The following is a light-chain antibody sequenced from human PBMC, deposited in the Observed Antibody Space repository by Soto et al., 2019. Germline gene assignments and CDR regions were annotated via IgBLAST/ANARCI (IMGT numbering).Light chain of an antibody. V-gene: IGLV2-14*01. CDR3: SSFASPPTYA. J-gene: IGLJ1*01. CDR2: EVN. CDR1: SSDVAFYNH. Sequence: QSVLAPPASGSGSRGRSMTVSCTGTSSDVAFYNHVSWYQQHPGKAPKLLIYEVNNRPSGVSHRFSGSKSGNTASLTISGLQAEDEADYYCSSFASPPTYAFGPGTKVPLL.